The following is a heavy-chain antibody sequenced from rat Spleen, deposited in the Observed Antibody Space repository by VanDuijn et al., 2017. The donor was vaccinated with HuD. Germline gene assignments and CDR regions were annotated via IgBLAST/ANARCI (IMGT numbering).Heavy chain of an antibody. CDR3: AAGRYNWNWFAY. Sequence: EVPLQESGPGLVKPSQSLSLTCSVTGYSIASSYRWTWIRKFPGSRLAWMGYIDRAGNTNYNPSLKSRISITRDTSKNQFFLQVNSVTTEDTATYYCAAGRYNWNWFAYWGQGVMVTVSS. D-gene: IGHD1-5*01. V-gene: IGHV3-3*01. CDR2: IDRAGNT. J-gene: IGHJ2*01. CDR1: GYSIASSYR.